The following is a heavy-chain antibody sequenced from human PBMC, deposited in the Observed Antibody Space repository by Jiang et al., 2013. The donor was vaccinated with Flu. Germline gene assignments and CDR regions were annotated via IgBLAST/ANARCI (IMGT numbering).Heavy chain of an antibody. CDR3: ASQHWDHGVGSYYMSH. V-gene: IGHV4-39*01. CDR2: IYYSGST. Sequence: GPGLVKPSETLSLTCTVSSGSFSGSNSYWGWIRQPPGKGLEWIGSIYYSGSTYYNPSLKSRVTISVDTSKNQFSLKLSSVTAADTAVYYCASQHWDHGVGSYYMSHWGQGVLVTVSS. J-gene: IGHJ4*02. CDR1: SGSFSGSNSY. D-gene: IGHD3-10*01.